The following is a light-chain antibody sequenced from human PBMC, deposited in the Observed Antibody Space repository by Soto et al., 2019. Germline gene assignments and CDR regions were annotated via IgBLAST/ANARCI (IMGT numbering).Light chain of an antibody. V-gene: IGKV3-15*01. CDR2: AAS. Sequence: TQSPSSLSASVGDRVTITCRASQDISIYLAWYQQKPGQAPRLLIYAASTRATGIPDRFSGSGSGTDFTLTISSLQSEDFAVYYCQQYNNWPPLTFGGGTKVDIK. CDR1: QDISIY. CDR3: QQYNNWPPLT. J-gene: IGKJ4*01.